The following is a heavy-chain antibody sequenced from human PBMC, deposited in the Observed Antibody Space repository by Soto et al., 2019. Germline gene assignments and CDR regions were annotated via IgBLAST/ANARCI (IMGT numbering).Heavy chain of an antibody. D-gene: IGHD3-16*01. V-gene: IGHV4-34*01. Sequence: PSETLSVTCAVYGGSFSGYYWSWIRQPPWKGLEWIGEINHSGSTNYNPSLKSRVTISVDTSKNQFSLKLSSVTAADTAVYYCARGPSRWGQVSSRHGGKGTLVTV. J-gene: IGHJ1*01. CDR2: INHSGST. CDR3: ARGPSRWGQVSSRH. CDR1: GGSFSGYY.